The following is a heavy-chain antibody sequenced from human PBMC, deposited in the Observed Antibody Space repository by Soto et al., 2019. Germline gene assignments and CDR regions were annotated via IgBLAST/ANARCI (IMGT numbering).Heavy chain of an antibody. V-gene: IGHV1-69*06. CDR2: IIPIFGTA. Sequence: SVKVSCKASGGTFSSYAISWVRQAPGQGLEWMGGIIPIFGTANYAQKFQGRVTITADKSTSTAYMELSSLRSEDTAVYYCARANSDTAMVSAFDIWGQGTMVTVSS. CDR1: GGTFSSYA. CDR3: ARANSDTAMVSAFDI. J-gene: IGHJ3*02. D-gene: IGHD5-18*01.